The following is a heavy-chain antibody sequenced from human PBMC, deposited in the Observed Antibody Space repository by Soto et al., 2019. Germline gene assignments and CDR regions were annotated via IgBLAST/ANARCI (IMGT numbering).Heavy chain of an antibody. J-gene: IGHJ4*02. Sequence: SLILSCAASGFTFSSYGMHWVRQAPGKGLEWVAVIWYDGSNKYYADSVKGRFTISRDNSKNTLYLQMNSLRAEDTAVYYCARALYSSSWSPGDYWGQGTLVTVSS. CDR2: IWYDGSNK. CDR1: GFTFSSYG. D-gene: IGHD6-13*01. CDR3: ARALYSSSWSPGDY. V-gene: IGHV3-33*01.